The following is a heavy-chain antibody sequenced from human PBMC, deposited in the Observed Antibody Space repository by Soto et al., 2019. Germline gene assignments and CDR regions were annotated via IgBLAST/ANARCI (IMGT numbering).Heavy chain of an antibody. D-gene: IGHD3-3*01. J-gene: IGHJ4*02. CDR3: AKDLYYDFWSGYPDY. CDR1: GFTFSSYG. CDR2: ISYDGSNK. Sequence: QVQLVESGGGVVQPGRSLRLSCAASGFTFSSYGMHWVRQAPGKGLEWVAVISYDGSNKYYADSVKGRFTISRDNSKNTLYLQMNSLRAEDTAGYYCAKDLYYDFWSGYPDYWGQGTLVTVSS. V-gene: IGHV3-30*18.